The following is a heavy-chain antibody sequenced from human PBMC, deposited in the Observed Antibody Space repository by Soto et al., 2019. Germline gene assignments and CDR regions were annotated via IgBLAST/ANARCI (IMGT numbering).Heavy chain of an antibody. D-gene: IGHD2-21*02. J-gene: IGHJ3*02. V-gene: IGHV1-2*04. CDR2: INPNSGGT. Sequence: QVQLVQSGAEVKKPGASVKVSCKASGYTFTGNYMHWVRQAPGQGLEWMGWINPNSGGTNYAQKFQGWVTMTRDTSISTGYMELSRLRSDDTAVYYCARYCGGDCYSSDAFDIWGQGTMVTVSS. CDR3: ARYCGGDCYSSDAFDI. CDR1: GYTFTGNY.